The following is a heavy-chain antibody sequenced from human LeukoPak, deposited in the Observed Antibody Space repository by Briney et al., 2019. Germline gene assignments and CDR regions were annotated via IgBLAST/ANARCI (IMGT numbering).Heavy chain of an antibody. V-gene: IGHV4-34*01. CDR1: GGSFSGYY. CDR3: AFFSSSWYGGGDAFDI. CDR2: INHSGST. Sequence: SSETLSLTCAVYGGSFSGYYWSWIRQPPGKGLEWIGEINHSGSTNYNPSLKSRVTISVDTSKNQFSLKLSSVTAADTAVYYCAFFSSSWYGGGDAFDIWGQGTMVTVSS. D-gene: IGHD6-13*01. J-gene: IGHJ3*02.